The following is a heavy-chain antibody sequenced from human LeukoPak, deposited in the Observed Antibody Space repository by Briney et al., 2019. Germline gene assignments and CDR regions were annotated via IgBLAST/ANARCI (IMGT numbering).Heavy chain of an antibody. D-gene: IGHD3-16*01. Sequence: GGSLRLSCAAAGFTFSSYWMHWVRHAPGKGLVWVSHIKSDGSSTSYADSVKGRFTISRDNAKNTLYLQMNSLRAEDTAVYYCVRGPRYYDDSGFHYGVFDIWGQGTLVTVSS. CDR2: IKSDGSST. J-gene: IGHJ3*02. CDR3: VRGPRYYDDSGFHYGVFDI. CDR1: GFTFSSYW. V-gene: IGHV3-74*01.